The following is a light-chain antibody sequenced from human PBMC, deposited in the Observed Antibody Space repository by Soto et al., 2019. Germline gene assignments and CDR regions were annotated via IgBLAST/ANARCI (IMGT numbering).Light chain of an antibody. CDR2: DAS. CDR3: QQRSNWPPIT. CDR1: HSVGSY. Sequence: EIVLTQSPATLSLSPGERATLSCRASHSVGSYLAWYQQKPGQAPRLLIYDASNRATGIPARFSGSGSVTDFTLTISSLGPEDFAGYYCQQRSNWPPITFGQGTLLEIK. V-gene: IGKV3-11*01. J-gene: IGKJ5*01.